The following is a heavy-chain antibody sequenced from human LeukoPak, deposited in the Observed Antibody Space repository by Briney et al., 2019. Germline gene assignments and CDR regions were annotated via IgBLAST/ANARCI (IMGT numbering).Heavy chain of an antibody. V-gene: IGHV3-23*01. J-gene: IGHJ4*02. CDR1: GFTFSNYA. D-gene: IGHD3-9*01. Sequence: GASLRLSCAASGFTFSNYAMSWVRQDPGKGLEWVSAITGSGGSTYYADSVKGRFTISRDNSKNTLYLQMNSLRAEDTAVYYCAKWGDYDVLTGYHDPDYWGQGTLVTVSS. CDR2: ITGSGGST. CDR3: AKWGDYDVLTGYHDPDY.